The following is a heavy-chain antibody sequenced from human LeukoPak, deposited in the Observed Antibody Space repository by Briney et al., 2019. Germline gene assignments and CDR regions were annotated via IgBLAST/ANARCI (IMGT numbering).Heavy chain of an antibody. J-gene: IGHJ6*03. D-gene: IGHD3-3*01. V-gene: IGHV3-7*01. CDR1: GFTFSSYG. CDR3: ARDHLWDFWSDYYYYMDV. Sequence: GGSLRLSCAASGFTFSSYGMSWVRQAPGKGLEWVANIKQDGSEKYYVDSVKGRFTISRDNAKNSLYLQMNSLRAEDTAVYYCARDHLWDFWSDYYYYMDVWGKGTTVTVSS. CDR2: IKQDGSEK.